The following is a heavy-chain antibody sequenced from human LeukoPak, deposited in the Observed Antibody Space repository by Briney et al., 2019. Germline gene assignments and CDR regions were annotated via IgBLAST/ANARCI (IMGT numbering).Heavy chain of an antibody. J-gene: IGHJ6*02. D-gene: IGHD6-6*01. Sequence: PGGSLRLSCAASGFTFSSYWMHWVRQAPGRGLVWVSRINSDGSSTSYADSVKGRFTISRDNAKSTLYLQMNSLRAEDTAVYYCAREFELADYGMDVWGQGTTVTVSS. V-gene: IGHV3-74*01. CDR3: AREFELADYGMDV. CDR2: INSDGSST. CDR1: GFTFSSYW.